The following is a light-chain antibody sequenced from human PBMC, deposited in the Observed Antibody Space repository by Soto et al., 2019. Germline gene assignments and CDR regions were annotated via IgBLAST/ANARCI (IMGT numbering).Light chain of an antibody. J-gene: IGLJ3*02. CDR3: ATWDDSLNGWV. Sequence: QSVVTQPPSASGTPGQRVSISCSGSRSNIGSYTVNWYQQFPGTAPKLLIYSNNQRPSGVPDRFSGSKSGTSASLAISGLQSEDESDYYCATWDDSLNGWVFGGGTKLTVL. CDR2: SNN. V-gene: IGLV1-44*01. CDR1: RSNIGSYT.